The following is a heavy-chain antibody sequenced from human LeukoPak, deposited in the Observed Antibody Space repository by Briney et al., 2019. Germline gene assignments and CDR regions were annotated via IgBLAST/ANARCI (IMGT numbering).Heavy chain of an antibody. D-gene: IGHD3-3*01. Sequence: SETLSLTCTVSGDSMTYYYWSWIRQPPGKGLEWIGYIYYSGSTNYNPSLKSRVTISVDTSKNQFSLKLSSVTAADTAVYYCARHGRDFWSGYPPPGFDYWGQGTLVTVSS. CDR2: IYYSGST. J-gene: IGHJ4*02. V-gene: IGHV4-59*08. CDR3: ARHGRDFWSGYPPPGFDY. CDR1: GDSMTYYY.